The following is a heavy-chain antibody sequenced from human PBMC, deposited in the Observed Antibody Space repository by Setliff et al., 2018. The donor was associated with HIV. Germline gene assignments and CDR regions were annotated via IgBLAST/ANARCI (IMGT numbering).Heavy chain of an antibody. CDR1: GFTFSTYV. CDR3: ASARIPTGGTSTSFDY. V-gene: IGHV3-23*01. CDR2: ITGSGAGT. D-gene: IGHD1-1*01. Sequence: GGSLRLSCAASGFTFSTYVMDWVRQAPGKGLEWVSTITGSGAGTYYPDSVKGRFTISRDNSKNTLYLQVNSLRPEDTAVYYCASARIPTGGTSTSFDYWGQGTLVTVSS. J-gene: IGHJ4*02.